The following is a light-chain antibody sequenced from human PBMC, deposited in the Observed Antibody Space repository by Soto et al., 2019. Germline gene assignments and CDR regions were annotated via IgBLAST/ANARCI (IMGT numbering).Light chain of an antibody. CDR3: QQRGDWPS. CDR2: DAS. Sequence: EIVLTQSPATLSLSPGERATLSCRASQSFSSYLAWYQQKPGQAPRLLIYDASNRATGIPPRFSGSGSVTDFTLTISSLEPEDFAVYYCQQRGDWPSFGGGTKVDIK. V-gene: IGKV3-11*01. CDR1: QSFSSY. J-gene: IGKJ4*01.